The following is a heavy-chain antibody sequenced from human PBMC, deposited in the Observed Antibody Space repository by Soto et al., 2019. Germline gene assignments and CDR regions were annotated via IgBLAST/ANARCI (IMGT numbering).Heavy chain of an antibody. CDR3: ARGRVTTFGVVYYHYGMDV. Sequence: QVQLVQSGAEVKKPGSSVKVSCKASGGTFSSYAISWVRQAPGQGLEWMGGIIPIFGTANYAQKFQGRVTITADESTSTAYMELNSLRSEDTAVYYCARGRVTTFGVVYYHYGMDVWGQGTTVTVSS. CDR1: GGTFSSYA. J-gene: IGHJ6*02. V-gene: IGHV1-69*12. CDR2: IIPIFGTA. D-gene: IGHD3-16*01.